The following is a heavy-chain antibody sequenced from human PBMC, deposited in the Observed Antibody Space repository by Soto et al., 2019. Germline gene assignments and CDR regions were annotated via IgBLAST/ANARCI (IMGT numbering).Heavy chain of an antibody. CDR1: GFSFTDAW. V-gene: IGHV3-15*01. Sequence: EVQLVESGGGLVKPGGSLRLSCAASGFSFTDAWLTWVRQAPGQGLEWVGRIKSYSDGGTADYAAPVRGKFTLSRDDSKPTLFLDMSSLRSDDTAIYYCTTTWRPGGYWGQGTLVTVSS. CDR2: IKSYSDGGTA. CDR3: TTTWRPGGY. J-gene: IGHJ4*02. D-gene: IGHD1-26*01.